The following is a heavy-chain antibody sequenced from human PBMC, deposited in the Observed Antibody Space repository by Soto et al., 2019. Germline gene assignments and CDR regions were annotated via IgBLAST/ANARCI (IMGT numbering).Heavy chain of an antibody. CDR1: GGTFSSYA. D-gene: IGHD6-19*01. Sequence: SVKVSCKASGGTFSSYAISWVRQAPGQGLEWMGGIIPIFGTANYAQKFQGRVTITADESTSTAYMELSSLRSEDTAVYYCAREAGYSSGCCAFDIWGQGTMVTASS. CDR2: IIPIFGTA. J-gene: IGHJ3*02. CDR3: AREAGYSSGCCAFDI. V-gene: IGHV1-69*13.